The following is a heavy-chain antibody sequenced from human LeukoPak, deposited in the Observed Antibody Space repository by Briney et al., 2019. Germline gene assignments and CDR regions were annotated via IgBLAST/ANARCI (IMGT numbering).Heavy chain of an antibody. D-gene: IGHD6-19*01. J-gene: IGHJ3*02. CDR3: ARKDSSGWSMTFDI. CDR2: IIPIFGTA. V-gene: IGHV1-69*05. Sequence: SVKVSCKASGGTFSSYAISWVRQAPGQGLEWMGGIIPIFGTANYVQKFQGRVTITTDEPTSTAYMELSSLRSEDTAVYYCARKDSSGWSMTFDIWGQGTMVTVSS. CDR1: GGTFSSYA.